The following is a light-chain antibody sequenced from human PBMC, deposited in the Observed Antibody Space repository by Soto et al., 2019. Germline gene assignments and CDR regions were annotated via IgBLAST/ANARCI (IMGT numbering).Light chain of an antibody. CDR2: DAS. Sequence: DIQMTQSPSTLSASVGDRVTITCRASQSISSWLVWYQQKPGQAPKLLIYDASSLESGVPSRFSGSGSGTEFTLTISSLQPDDFATYYCQQYKSYPKTFGQGTKVEIK. CDR3: QQYKSYPKT. J-gene: IGKJ1*01. CDR1: QSISSW. V-gene: IGKV1-5*01.